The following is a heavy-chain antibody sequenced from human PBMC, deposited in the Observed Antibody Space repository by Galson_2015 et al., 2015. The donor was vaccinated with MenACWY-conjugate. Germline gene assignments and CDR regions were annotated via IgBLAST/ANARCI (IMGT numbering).Heavy chain of an antibody. D-gene: IGHD2-2*01. J-gene: IGHJ4*02. CDR2: INSDGSIS. CDR1: GFTFSSYW. V-gene: IGHV3-74*01. CDR3: AVYCSSARGNSASGDY. Sequence: SLRLSCAASGFTFSSYWMHWVRQAPGKGLEWVSLINSDGSISSYADSVKGRFTISRDNAKNTLYLQMNSLRAEDTAVYYCAVYCSSARGNSASGDYWGQGTLVTVSS.